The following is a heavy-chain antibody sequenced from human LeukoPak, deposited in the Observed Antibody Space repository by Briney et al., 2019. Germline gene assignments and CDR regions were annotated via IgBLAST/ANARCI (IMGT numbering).Heavy chain of an antibody. V-gene: IGHV4-31*03. Sequence: PSQTLSLTCTVSGGSISSGGYYWSWIRQHPGEGLEWIGYIYYSGSTYYNPSLKSRVTISVDTSKNQFSLKLSSVTAADTAVYYCARVVPAATFDYWGQGTLVTVSS. D-gene: IGHD2-2*01. CDR2: IYYSGST. CDR3: ARVVPAATFDY. J-gene: IGHJ4*02. CDR1: GGSISSGGYY.